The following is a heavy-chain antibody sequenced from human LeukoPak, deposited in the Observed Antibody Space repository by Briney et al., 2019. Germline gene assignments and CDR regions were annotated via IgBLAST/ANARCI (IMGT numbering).Heavy chain of an antibody. V-gene: IGHV3-23*01. Sequence: PGGSLRLSCAASGFTFRNFAMSWVRQAPGKGLEWVSAISCSGGRTYYAHSVKGRFTIPRHNSKNRVYLQMNSLRAEDTAVYYCAKELTSEAYFDYWGHGTLVT. CDR1: GFTFRNFA. J-gene: IGHJ4*01. CDR3: AKELTSEAYFDY. CDR2: ISCSGGRT. D-gene: IGHD3-9*01.